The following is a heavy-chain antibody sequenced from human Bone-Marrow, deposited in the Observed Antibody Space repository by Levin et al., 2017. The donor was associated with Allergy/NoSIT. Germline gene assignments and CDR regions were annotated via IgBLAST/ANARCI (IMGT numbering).Heavy chain of an antibody. V-gene: IGHV4-39*07. CDR1: GGSVSSSSFY. CDR2: VYYTGNT. D-gene: IGHD6-13*01. CDR3: ARETSSSEGMDV. J-gene: IGHJ6*02. Sequence: GSLRLSCTVSGGSVSSSSFYWGWIRQPPGKGLQWIGAVYYTGNTFYNPSLKSRVTMSVDMSKSHFSLKLSSVTAADTAIYYCARETSSSEGMDVWGPGTTVTVSS.